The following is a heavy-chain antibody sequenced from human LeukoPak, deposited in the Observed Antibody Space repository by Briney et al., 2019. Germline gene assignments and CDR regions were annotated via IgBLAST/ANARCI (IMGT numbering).Heavy chain of an antibody. CDR1: GFTFSSYA. Sequence: GGSLRLSCAASGFTFSSYAMHWVRQAPGKGLEWVAVISYDGSNKYYADSVKGRFTISRDNSKNTLYLQMNSLRAEDTAVYYCARHETYGDYGLDYWGQGTLVTVSS. V-gene: IGHV3-30-3*01. D-gene: IGHD4-17*01. J-gene: IGHJ4*02. CDR3: ARHETYGDYGLDY. CDR2: ISYDGSNK.